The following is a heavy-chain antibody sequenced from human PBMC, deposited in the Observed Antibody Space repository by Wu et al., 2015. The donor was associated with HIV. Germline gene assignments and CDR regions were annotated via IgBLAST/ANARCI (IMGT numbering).Heavy chain of an antibody. CDR1: GYSIISYG. CDR2: INPSGGST. Sequence: QVQLVQSAAEVKNPGASVKVSCKAFGYSIISYGIGWVRQAPGQGLEWMGIINPSGGSTSYAQKFQGRVTMTRDTSTSTVYMELSSLRSEDTAVYYCARVHCSSTTCYTGYFQHWGQGTLVSVSS. V-gene: IGHV1-46*03. D-gene: IGHD2-2*02. J-gene: IGHJ1*01. CDR3: ARVHCSSTTCYTGYFQH.